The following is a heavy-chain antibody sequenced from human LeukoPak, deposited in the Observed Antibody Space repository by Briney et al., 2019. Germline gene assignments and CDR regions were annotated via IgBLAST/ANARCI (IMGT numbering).Heavy chain of an antibody. CDR1: GFIFSNYS. Sequence: GGSLRLSCAASGFIFSNYSMNWVRQAPGKGLEWVSYIRRSSSNIYYADSVKGRFTVSRDNAKNTLYLQMNSLRAEDTAVYYCARTGHTSGYYSPDSWGQGTLGTVSS. J-gene: IGHJ4*02. CDR2: IRRSSSNI. V-gene: IGHV3-48*04. CDR3: ARTGHTSGYYSPDS. D-gene: IGHD3-22*01.